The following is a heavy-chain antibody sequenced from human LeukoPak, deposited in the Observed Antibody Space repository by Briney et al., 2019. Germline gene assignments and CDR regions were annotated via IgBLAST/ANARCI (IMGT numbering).Heavy chain of an antibody. CDR2: ISAYNGNT. D-gene: IGHD3-3*01. CDR1: GYTFTSYG. V-gene: IGHV1-18*01. Sequence: GASVKVSCKASGYTFTSYGISWVRQAPGQGLEWMGWISAYNGNTNYAQKLQGRVTMTTDTSTSTAYMELRSLRSDDTAVYYCARDFGVATRGDFDYWGQGTLVTVSS. J-gene: IGHJ4*02. CDR3: ARDFGVATRGDFDY.